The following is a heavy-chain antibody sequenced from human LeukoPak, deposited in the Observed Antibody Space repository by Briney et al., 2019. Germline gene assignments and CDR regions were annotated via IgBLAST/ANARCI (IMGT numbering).Heavy chain of an antibody. CDR1: GGSFSGYY. V-gene: IGHV4-34*01. J-gene: IGHJ3*02. Sequence: SETLSLTCAVYGGSFSGYYWSWIRQPPGKGLEWIGEINHSGSTNYIPSLKSRVTISVDTSKNQFSLKLSSVTAADTAVYYCARGYVYSYALDAFDIWGQGTMVTVSS. CDR3: ARGYVYSYALDAFDI. D-gene: IGHD5-18*01. CDR2: INHSGST.